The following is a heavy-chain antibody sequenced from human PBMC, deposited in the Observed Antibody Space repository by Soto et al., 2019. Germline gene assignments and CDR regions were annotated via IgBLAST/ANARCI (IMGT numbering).Heavy chain of an antibody. J-gene: IGHJ4*02. CDR1: GFPFSNHA. D-gene: IGHD6-19*01. Sequence: SLRLSCAASGFPFSNHAMSWVRQAPGKGLEWVSGISDGGDLIYYADSVKGRFSMSRDNSENMLYLQMTNLRAEDTAIYFCAKKQGTGLADKNFVLRVQGPLVP. CDR2: ISDGGDLI. V-gene: IGHV3-23*01. CDR3: AKKQGTGLADKNFVL.